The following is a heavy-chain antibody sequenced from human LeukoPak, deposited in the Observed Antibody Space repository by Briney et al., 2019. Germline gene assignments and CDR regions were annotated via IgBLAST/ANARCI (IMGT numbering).Heavy chain of an antibody. J-gene: IGHJ4*02. V-gene: IGHV1-2*02. CDR3: AREPTVTLGGDY. CDR2: INPNSGGT. CDR1: GYTFTGYY. D-gene: IGHD4-11*01. Sequence: ASVKVSCKASGYTFTGYYMHLVRQAPGQGLEWMGWINPNSGGTNYAQKFQGRVTMNRDTSISTAYMELSRLRSDDTAVYYCAREPTVTLGGDYWGEGTLVTVSS.